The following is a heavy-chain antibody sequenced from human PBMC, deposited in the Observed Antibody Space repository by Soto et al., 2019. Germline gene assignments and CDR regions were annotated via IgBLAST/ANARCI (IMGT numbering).Heavy chain of an antibody. Sequence: ASVKVSCKASGYTFTSYAMHWVRQAPGQRIEWMGWINAGNGNTKYSQKFQGRVTITRDTSASTAYMELSSLRSEDTAVYYCAIEPVVAATPGPYYYYYYGMDVWGQGTTVTVSS. CDR3: AIEPVVAATPGPYYYYYYGMDV. V-gene: IGHV1-3*01. D-gene: IGHD2-15*01. CDR2: INAGNGNT. CDR1: GYTFTSYA. J-gene: IGHJ6*02.